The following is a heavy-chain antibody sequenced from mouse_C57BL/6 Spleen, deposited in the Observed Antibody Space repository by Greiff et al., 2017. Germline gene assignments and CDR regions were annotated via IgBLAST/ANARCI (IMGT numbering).Heavy chain of an antibody. D-gene: IGHD2-1*01. CDR3: TRAIYYGNYGGFAY. V-gene: IGHV1-15*01. Sequence: VQLQQSGAELVRPGASVTLSCKASGYTFTDYEMHWVKQTPVHGLEWIGAIDPETGGTAYNQKFKGKAILTADKSSSTAYMELRSLTSEDSAVYYCTRAIYYGNYGGFAYWGQGTLVTVSA. CDR2: IDPETGGT. CDR1: GYTFTDYE. J-gene: IGHJ3*01.